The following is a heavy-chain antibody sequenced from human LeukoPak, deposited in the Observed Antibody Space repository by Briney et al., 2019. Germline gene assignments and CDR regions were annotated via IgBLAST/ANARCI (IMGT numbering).Heavy chain of an antibody. D-gene: IGHD6-13*01. V-gene: IGHV1-69*04. Sequence: ASVKVSCKASGGTFSSYAISWVRQAPGQGLEWMGRIIPILGIANYAQKFQGRVTITADKSTSTAYMEPSSLRSEDTAVYYCARRYSSSGNWFDPWGRGTLVTVSS. CDR1: GGTFSSYA. CDR2: IIPILGIA. CDR3: ARRYSSSGNWFDP. J-gene: IGHJ5*02.